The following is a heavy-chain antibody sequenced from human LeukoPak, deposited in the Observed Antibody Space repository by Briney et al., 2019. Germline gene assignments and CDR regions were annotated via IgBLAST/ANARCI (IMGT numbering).Heavy chain of an antibody. CDR3: AKDHGSSDWYYFDY. CDR2: VSGSGHST. Sequence: PGGSLRLSCAASGFTFSIYAMSWVRQAPGKGLEWVSTVSGSGHSTFYADSVKGRFTISRDNSKNTLYLQMNTLRADDTAVYYCAKDHGSSDWYYFDYWGQGTLVTVSS. CDR1: GFTFSIYA. J-gene: IGHJ4*02. V-gene: IGHV3-23*01. D-gene: IGHD6-13*01.